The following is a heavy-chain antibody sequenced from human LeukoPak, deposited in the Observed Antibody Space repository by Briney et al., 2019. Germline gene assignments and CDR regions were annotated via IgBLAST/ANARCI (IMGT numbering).Heavy chain of an antibody. CDR3: ARLASGSYGPLTPFDY. Sequence: SGTLSLTCTVSGGSISSYYWSWIRQPPGKGLEWIGDIYYSGSTNYNPSPKSRVTISVDTSKNQFSLRLSSVTAADTAVYYSARLASGSYGPLTPFDYWGQGTLVTVSS. CDR2: IYYSGST. V-gene: IGHV4-59*08. CDR1: GGSISSYY. D-gene: IGHD1-26*01. J-gene: IGHJ4*02.